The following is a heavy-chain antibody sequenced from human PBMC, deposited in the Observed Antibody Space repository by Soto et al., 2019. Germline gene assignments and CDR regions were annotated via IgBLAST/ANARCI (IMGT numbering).Heavy chain of an antibody. CDR3: VQSRCGGDCLQSYSSHSYYGLDA. Sequence: SGPTLVNPTQTLTLTCTFTGFSLSTTGVGVGWIRQPPGKALEWLALIYWDDDKSYNPSLKSRLTITKDTSKNQVVLTMTNMDPVDTATYYCVQSRCGGDCLQSYSSHSYYGLDAWGQGTTVTVSS. V-gene: IGHV2-5*02. J-gene: IGHJ6*02. CDR1: GFSLSTTGVG. D-gene: IGHD2-21*01. CDR2: IYWDDDK.